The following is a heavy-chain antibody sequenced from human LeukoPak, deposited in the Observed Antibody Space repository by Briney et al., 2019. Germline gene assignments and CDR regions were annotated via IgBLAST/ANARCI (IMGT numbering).Heavy chain of an antibody. D-gene: IGHD3-10*01. CDR2: IYSGGRT. J-gene: IGHJ3*02. V-gene: IGHV3-53*01. CDR1: GFTVSSNY. CDR3: ASTWFGEMSAFDI. Sequence: GGSLRLSCAASGFTVSSNYMSWVRQAPGKGLEWVSVIYSGGRTYYGDSVKGRFTFSRDNSKNTLYLQMNSLRAEDTAVYYCASTWFGEMSAFDIWGQGTMVTVSS.